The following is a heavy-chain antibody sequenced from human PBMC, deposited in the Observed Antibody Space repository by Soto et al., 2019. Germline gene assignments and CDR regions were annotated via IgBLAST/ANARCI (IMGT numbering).Heavy chain of an antibody. D-gene: IGHD2-2*02. V-gene: IGHV3-23*01. CDR1: GFTFSSYA. Sequence: EVQLLESGGGLVQPGGSLRLSCAASGFTFSSYAMSWVRQAPGKGLEWVSAISGSGGSTYYADSVKGRFTISRDNSKNTLYLQMNSLRAEDTAVYYCARGGIVVVPAAIHYYYYGMDVWGQGTTVTVSS. CDR3: ARGGIVVVPAAIHYYYYGMDV. CDR2: ISGSGGST. J-gene: IGHJ6*02.